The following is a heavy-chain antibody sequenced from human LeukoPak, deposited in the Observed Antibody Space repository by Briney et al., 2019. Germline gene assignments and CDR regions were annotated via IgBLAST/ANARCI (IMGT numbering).Heavy chain of an antibody. Sequence: GGSLRLSCAASGFTFSSYAMHWVRQAPGKGLEWVAVISYDGSNKYYADSVKGRFTISRDNSKNTLYLQMNSLRAEDTAVYYCARDSRMDERDWVVATILDYWGQGTLVTVSS. V-gene: IGHV3-30-3*01. CDR1: GFTFSSYA. CDR3: ARDSRMDERDWVVATILDY. D-gene: IGHD5-12*01. J-gene: IGHJ4*02. CDR2: ISYDGSNK.